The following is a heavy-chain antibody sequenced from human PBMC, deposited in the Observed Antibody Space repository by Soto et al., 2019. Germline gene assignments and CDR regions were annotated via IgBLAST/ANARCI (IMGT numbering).Heavy chain of an antibody. J-gene: IGHJ6*03. D-gene: IGHD3-16*02. CDR1: GYTFTSYG. V-gene: IGHV1-18*01. CDR3: ARDRADVRGTFGGVIGTDYYCYYMDV. Sequence: ASVKVSCKASGYTFTSYGISWVRQAPGQGLEWMGWISAYNGNTNYAQKLQGRVTMTTDTSTSTAYMELRSLRSDDTAVYYCARDRADVRGTFGGVIGTDYYCYYMDVRAKRTTVTVSS. CDR2: ISAYNGNT.